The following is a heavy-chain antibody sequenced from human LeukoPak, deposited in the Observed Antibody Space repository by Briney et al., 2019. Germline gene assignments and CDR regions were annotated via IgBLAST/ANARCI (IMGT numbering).Heavy chain of an antibody. V-gene: IGHV4-59*01. CDR2: IYYSGST. J-gene: IGHJ4*02. CDR1: GGSISSYY. Sequence: PSETLSLTCTVSGGSISSYYWSWIRQPPGKGLEWIGYIYYSGSTNYNPSLKSRVTISVDTSKNRFSLKLSSVTAADTAVYYCARGDYDSSGYPYFDYWGQGTLVTVSS. CDR3: ARGDYDSSGYPYFDY. D-gene: IGHD3-22*01.